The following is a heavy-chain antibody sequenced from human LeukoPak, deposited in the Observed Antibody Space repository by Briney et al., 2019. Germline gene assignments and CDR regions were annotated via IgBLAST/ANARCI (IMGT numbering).Heavy chain of an antibody. CDR1: GFTFSSYW. D-gene: IGHD2-2*01. CDR2: INSDGSST. CDR3: AREGAIVVVPAAAGWFDP. Sequence: GGSLRLSCAASGFTFSSYWMHWVRQAPGKGLVWVSRINSDGSSTSYADSVKGRFTISRDNAKNTLYLQMNSLGAEDTAVYYCAREGAIVVVPAAAGWFDPWGQGTLVTVSS. V-gene: IGHV3-74*01. J-gene: IGHJ5*02.